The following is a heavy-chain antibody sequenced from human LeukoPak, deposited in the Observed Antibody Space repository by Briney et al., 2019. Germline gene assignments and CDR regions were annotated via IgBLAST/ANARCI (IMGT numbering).Heavy chain of an antibody. CDR1: GGSISSYY. Sequence: PSETLSLTCTVSGGSISSYYWSWIRQPPGKGLEWIGYIYYSGSTNYNPSLKSRVTISVDTSKNQFSLKLSSVTAADTAVYYCARVLFMGSGWHFDPWGQGTLVTVSS. CDR3: ARVLFMGSGWHFDP. V-gene: IGHV4-59*01. J-gene: IGHJ5*02. D-gene: IGHD6-19*01. CDR2: IYYSGST.